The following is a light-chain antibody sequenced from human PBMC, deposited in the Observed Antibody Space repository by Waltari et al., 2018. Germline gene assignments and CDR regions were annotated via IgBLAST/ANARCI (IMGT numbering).Light chain of an antibody. V-gene: IGKV1-39*01. J-gene: IGKJ1*01. CDR3: QQSYSTWT. CDR2: AAS. Sequence: DIQMTKAPSYLSASVGDRVTITCRASQSISSYLNWYQQKPGKAPKLLIYAASSLQSGVPSRFSGSGSGTDFTLTISSLQPEDFATYYCQQSYSTWTFGQGTKVEIK. CDR1: QSISSY.